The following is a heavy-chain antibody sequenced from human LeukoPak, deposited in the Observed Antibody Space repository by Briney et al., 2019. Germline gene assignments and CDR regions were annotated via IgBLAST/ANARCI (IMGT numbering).Heavy chain of an antibody. CDR2: INTNTGNP. Sequence: ALGRVSCTASGYRFTSYAMNGVGHAPGQGLEWMGWINTNTGNPTYAQGFTGRFVFSLDTSVTTAYLQISSLKTEDTAVYYCARGYDTTGYFSYWGQGTLVSVPS. CDR1: GYRFTSYA. J-gene: IGHJ4*02. V-gene: IGHV7-4-1*02. D-gene: IGHD3-22*01. CDR3: ARGYDTTGYFSY.